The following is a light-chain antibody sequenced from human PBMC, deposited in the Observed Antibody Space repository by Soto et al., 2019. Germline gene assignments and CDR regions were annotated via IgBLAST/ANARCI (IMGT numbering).Light chain of an antibody. CDR2: EVS. CDR1: SSDVGGSNY. CDR3: SSYAGTNNPVV. J-gene: IGLJ2*01. V-gene: IGLV2-8*01. Sequence: QSALTQPPSASGSPGQSVTISCTGTSSDVGGSNYVSWYQQHPGKAPKLMIYEVSKRPSGVPDRFSGSKSGNTASLSVSGLQGEDEAAYYCSSYAGTNNPVVFGGGTKLTVL.